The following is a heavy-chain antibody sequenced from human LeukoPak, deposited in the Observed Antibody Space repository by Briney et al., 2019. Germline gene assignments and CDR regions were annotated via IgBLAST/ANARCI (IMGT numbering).Heavy chain of an antibody. V-gene: IGHV1-69*13. CDR1: GGTFSSYA. CDR3: ARGSFPPTMALDY. D-gene: IGHD4/OR15-4a*01. J-gene: IGHJ4*02. CDR2: IIPIFGTA. Sequence: GASVKVSCKASGGTFSSYAISWVRQAPGQGLEWMGGIIPIFGTANYAQKFQGRVTITADESTSTAYMELSSLRSEDTAVYYCARGSFPPTMALDYWGQGTLVTVSS.